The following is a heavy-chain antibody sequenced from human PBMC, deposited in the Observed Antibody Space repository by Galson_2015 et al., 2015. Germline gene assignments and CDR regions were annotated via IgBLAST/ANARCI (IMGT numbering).Heavy chain of an antibody. CDR3: TTLNHYDSSGYYYVPFDY. CDR1: GFTISNAW. J-gene: IGHJ4*02. D-gene: IGHD3-22*01. V-gene: IGHV3-15*01. Sequence: SLRLSCAASGFTISNAWMSWVRQAPGKGLEWVGRIKSKTDGGTTDYAAPVKGRFTISRDDSKNTLYLQMNSLKTEDTAVYYCTTLNHYDSSGYYYVPFDYWGQGTLVTVSS. CDR2: IKSKTDGGTT.